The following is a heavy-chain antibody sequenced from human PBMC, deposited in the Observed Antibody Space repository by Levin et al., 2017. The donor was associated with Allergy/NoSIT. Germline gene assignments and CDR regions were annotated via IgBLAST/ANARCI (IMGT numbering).Heavy chain of an antibody. D-gene: IGHD3-22*01. Sequence: SETLSLTCTVSGGSISSSSYYWGWIRQPPGKGLEWIGSIYYSESPYYSPSLKSRVTISVDTSKNQFSLKLSSVTAADTAMYFCASQVSHFDSFGHFDYWGQGTLVTVSS. CDR2: IYYSESP. CDR1: GGSISSSSYY. CDR3: ASQVSHFDSFGHFDY. J-gene: IGHJ4*02. V-gene: IGHV4-39*07.